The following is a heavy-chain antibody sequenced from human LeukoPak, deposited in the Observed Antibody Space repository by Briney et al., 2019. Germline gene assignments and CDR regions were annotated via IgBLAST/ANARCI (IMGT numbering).Heavy chain of an antibody. CDR1: GYTFSGSGWY. V-gene: IGHV1-2*02. CDR2: IYPNDGAT. J-gene: IGHJ4*02. D-gene: IGHD3-10*01. CDR3: ARDGPAQMVAFDN. Sequence: ASVKVSCKASGYTFSGSGWYLYWLRQAPGQGLECLGWIYPNDGATSYAQKFQGRVAMTRDTSVSTAYMELSRLRPDDTAVYFCARDGPAQMVAFDNWGQGTLVTLSS.